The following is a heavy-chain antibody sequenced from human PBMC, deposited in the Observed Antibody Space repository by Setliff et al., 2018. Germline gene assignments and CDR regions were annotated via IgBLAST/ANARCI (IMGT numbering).Heavy chain of an antibody. CDR2: INPNSGGT. CDR1: GYTFTGYY. D-gene: IGHD6-13*01. J-gene: IGHJ6*03. Sequence: ASVKVSCKASGYTFTGYYMHWVRQAPGQGLEWMGWINPNSGGTNYAQKFQGRVTMTRDTSISTAYMELSRLRSDDTAVYYCARDPIAAAGLYYYYYYMDVWGKGTTVTVSS. V-gene: IGHV1-2*02. CDR3: ARDPIAAAGLYYYYYYMDV.